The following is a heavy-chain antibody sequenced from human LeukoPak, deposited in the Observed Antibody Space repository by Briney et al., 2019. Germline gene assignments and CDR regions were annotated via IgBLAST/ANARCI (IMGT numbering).Heavy chain of an antibody. D-gene: IGHD1-1*01. V-gene: IGHV3-33*01. CDR1: GFTFSSYG. CDR3: ARESRRYNWNDDGGYFDY. CDR2: IWYDGSNK. J-gene: IGHJ4*02. Sequence: GGSLRLSCAASGFTFSSYGMHWVRQAPGKGLEWVAVIWYDGSNKYYADSVKGRFIISRDNSKNTLYLQMNSLRAEDTAVYYCARESRRYNWNDDGGYFDYWGQGTLVTVSS.